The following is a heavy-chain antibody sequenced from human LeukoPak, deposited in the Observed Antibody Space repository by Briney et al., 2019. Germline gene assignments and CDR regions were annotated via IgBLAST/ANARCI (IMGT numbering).Heavy chain of an antibody. CDR1: GFTFSSYS. CDR2: ISSSSSYI. CDR3: ARDYCSSTSCYLPFDY. J-gene: IGHJ4*02. Sequence: PGGSLRLSCAASGFTFSSYSMNWVRQAPGKGLEWVSSISSSSSYIYYADSVKGRFTISRDNAKNSLYLQTNSLRAKDTAVYYCARDYCSSTSCYLPFDYWGQGTLVTVSS. V-gene: IGHV3-21*01. D-gene: IGHD2-2*01.